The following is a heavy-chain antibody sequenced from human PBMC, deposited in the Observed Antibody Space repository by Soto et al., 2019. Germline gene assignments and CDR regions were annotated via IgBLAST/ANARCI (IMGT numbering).Heavy chain of an antibody. CDR1: GGSISSSSYY. Sequence: SETLSLTCTVSGGSISSSSYYWGWIRQPPGKGLEWIGSIYYSGSTYYNPSLKSRVTISVDTSKNQFSLKLSSMTAADTAVYYCARRSATFSDRPFDYWGQGTLVTVS. J-gene: IGHJ4*02. V-gene: IGHV4-39*01. CDR3: ARRSATFSDRPFDY. CDR2: IYYSGST. D-gene: IGHD6-25*01.